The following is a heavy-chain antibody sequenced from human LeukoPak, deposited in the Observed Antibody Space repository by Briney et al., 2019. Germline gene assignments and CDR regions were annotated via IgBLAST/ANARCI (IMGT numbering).Heavy chain of an antibody. CDR3: ASDSYSPEYFQH. CDR1: GFSVTNNY. D-gene: IGHD2-15*01. J-gene: IGHJ1*01. Sequence: GGSLRLSCAASGFSVTNNYMSWVRQAPGKGLEWVSVIYSGGSTFCADSVKGRFTISRDNSKNTLYPQMNSLRAEDTAVYYCASDSYSPEYFQHWGQGTLVTVSS. CDR2: IYSGGST. V-gene: IGHV3-66*01.